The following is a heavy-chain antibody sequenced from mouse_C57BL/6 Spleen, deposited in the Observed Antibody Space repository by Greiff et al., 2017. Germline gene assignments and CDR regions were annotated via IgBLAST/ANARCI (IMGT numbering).Heavy chain of an antibody. CDR2: IDPSDSYT. Sequence: QVQLQQPGAELVMPGASVKLSCKASGYTFTSYWMHWVKQRPGQGLEWIGEIDPSDSYTNYNQKFKGKSTLTVDKSSSTAYMQLSSLTSEDSAVYYCARSWDYGSSFDYWGQGTTLTVSS. J-gene: IGHJ2*01. V-gene: IGHV1-69*01. CDR1: GYTFTSYW. CDR3: ARSWDYGSSFDY. D-gene: IGHD1-1*01.